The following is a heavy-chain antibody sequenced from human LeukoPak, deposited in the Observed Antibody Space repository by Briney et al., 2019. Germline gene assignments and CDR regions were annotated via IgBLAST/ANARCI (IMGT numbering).Heavy chain of an antibody. CDR3: ARDYGGKFDY. V-gene: IGHV4-61*08. Sequence: PSQTLSLTCAVSGGSISSGGYSWSWLRQPPGKGLEWIGYIYYSGSTNYNPSLKSRVTISADTSKNQFSLKLSSVTAADTAFYYCARDYGGKFDYWGQGTLVTVSS. J-gene: IGHJ4*02. CDR2: IYYSGST. D-gene: IGHD4-23*01. CDR1: GGSISSGGYS.